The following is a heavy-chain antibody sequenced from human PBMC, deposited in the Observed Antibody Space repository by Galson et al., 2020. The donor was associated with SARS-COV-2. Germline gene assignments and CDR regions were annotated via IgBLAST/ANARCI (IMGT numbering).Heavy chain of an antibody. Sequence: ASVKVSCKASGYTFTGYYMHWVRQAPGQGLEWMGWINPNSGDTNYAQKFQGRVTMTRDTSISTAYMELSRLRSDDTAVYYCAREGYSSSWYHSNWFDPWGQGTLVTVSS. CDR3: AREGYSSSWYHSNWFDP. V-gene: IGHV1-2*02. CDR2: INPNSGDT. CDR1: GYTFTGYY. J-gene: IGHJ5*02. D-gene: IGHD6-13*01.